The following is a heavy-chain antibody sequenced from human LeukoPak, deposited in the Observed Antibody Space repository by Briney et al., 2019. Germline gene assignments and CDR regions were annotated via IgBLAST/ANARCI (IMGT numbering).Heavy chain of an antibody. CDR1: GFTFSSYA. J-gene: IGHJ4*02. V-gene: IGHV3-23*01. Sequence: GGSLRLSCAASGFTFSSYAMSWVRQAPGKGLEWVSAISGSGGSTYYADSVKGRFTISKDNSKNTLYLQMNSLRAEDTAVYYCAKHVVAATLLDYWGQGTLVTVSS. CDR3: AKHVVAATLLDY. CDR2: ISGSGGST. D-gene: IGHD2-15*01.